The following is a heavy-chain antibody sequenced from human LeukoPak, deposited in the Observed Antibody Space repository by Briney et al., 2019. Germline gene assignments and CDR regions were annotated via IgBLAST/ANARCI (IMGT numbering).Heavy chain of an antibody. CDR2: IYYSGST. Sequence: SETLSLTCTVSGGSISSGGYYWSWIRQHPRKGLEWIGYIYYSGSTYYNPSLKSRVTISVDTSKNQFSLKLSSVTAADTAVYYCARGAHDAFGIWGQGTMVTVSS. D-gene: IGHD4/OR15-4a*01. V-gene: IGHV4-31*03. CDR3: ARGAHDAFGI. J-gene: IGHJ3*02. CDR1: GGSISSGGYY.